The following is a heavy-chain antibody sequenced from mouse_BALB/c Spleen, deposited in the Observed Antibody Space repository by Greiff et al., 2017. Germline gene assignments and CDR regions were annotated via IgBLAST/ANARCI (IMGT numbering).Heavy chain of an antibody. J-gene: IGHJ3*01. V-gene: IGHV5-12-1*01. Sequence: DVMLVESGGGLVKPGGSLKLSCAASGFAFSSYDMSWVRQTPEKRLEWVAYISSGGGSTYYPDTVKGRFTISRDNAKNTLYLQMSSLKSEDTAMYYCARRDYYLGFAYWGQGTLVTVSA. CDR3: ARRDYYLGFAY. CDR2: ISSGGGST. D-gene: IGHD1-1*01. CDR1: GFAFSSYD.